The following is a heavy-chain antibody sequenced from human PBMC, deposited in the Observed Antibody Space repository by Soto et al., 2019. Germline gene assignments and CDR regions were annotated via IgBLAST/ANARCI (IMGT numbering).Heavy chain of an antibody. Sequence: QVHLVQSGAEVKKPGASVMVSCKASGYSFGHFDIHWVRKAAGQGLAWMGGVSPNSGNTGYAQRFQGRITRTRDTSKGTAYMEGKSLTSADTAIYNCARARGAASFDLRGQGTLVTAAS. CDR3: ARARGAASFDL. J-gene: IGHJ5*02. D-gene: IGHD6-25*01. V-gene: IGHV1-8*01. CDR2: VSPNSGNT. CDR1: GYSFGHFD.